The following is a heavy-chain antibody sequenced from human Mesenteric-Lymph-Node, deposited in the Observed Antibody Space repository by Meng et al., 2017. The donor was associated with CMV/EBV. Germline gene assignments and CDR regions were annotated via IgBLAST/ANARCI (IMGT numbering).Heavy chain of an antibody. CDR3: ARGDGFFNY. CDR1: GYTFASHG. Sequence: KVSCKTSGYTFASHGITWVRQAPGQGIEWMGWISAYNGNTNYAQKFQGRVNVTRDTSTSTAYMELRSLRSDDTAVYYCARGDGFFNYWGQGTLVTVSS. J-gene: IGHJ4*02. CDR2: ISAYNGNT. V-gene: IGHV1-18*04.